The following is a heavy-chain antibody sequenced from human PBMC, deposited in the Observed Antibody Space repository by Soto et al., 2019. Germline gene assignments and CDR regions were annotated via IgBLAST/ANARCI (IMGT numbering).Heavy chain of an antibody. CDR3: AGSGYYHNSGMDV. CDR1: GGSISSGGYS. CDR2: IYHSGST. Sequence: QLQLQESGSGLVKPSQTLSLTCAVSGGSISSGGYSWSWIRQPPGKGLEWIGYIYHSGSTYYNPSLNGRVTIAVDRAKNQFSLKLSSVTAADTAVYYFAGSGYYHNSGMDVWGQGTTVTVSS. J-gene: IGHJ6*02. D-gene: IGHD3-22*01. V-gene: IGHV4-30-2*01.